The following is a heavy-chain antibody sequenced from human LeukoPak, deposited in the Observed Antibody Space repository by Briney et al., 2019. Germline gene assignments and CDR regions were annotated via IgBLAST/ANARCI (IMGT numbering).Heavy chain of an antibody. CDR2: INHSGST. J-gene: IGHJ6*03. CDR1: GGSFSGYY. Sequence: PSETLSLTCAVYGGSFSGYYWSWIRQPPGKGLEWIGEINHSGSTNYNPSLKSRVTISVDTSKNQFSLKLSSVTAADTAVYYYARAGSVPSAIAYYYYYMDVWGKGTTVTVSS. V-gene: IGHV4-34*01. CDR3: ARAGSVPSAIAYYYYYMDV. D-gene: IGHD2-2*02.